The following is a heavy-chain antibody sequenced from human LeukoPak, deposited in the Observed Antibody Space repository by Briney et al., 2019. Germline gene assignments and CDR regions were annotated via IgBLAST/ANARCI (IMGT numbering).Heavy chain of an antibody. CDR2: IYYSGST. J-gene: IGHJ4*02. V-gene: IGHV4-59*01. Sequence: SETLSLTCTVSGGSISSYYWSWIRQPPGKGLEGIGYIYYSGSTHYNPPLKSRVTISVDPSKNQFSLKLRSVTAADTAVYYCAREQGIYYYDSSGFDYWGQGTLVTVSS. D-gene: IGHD3-22*01. CDR1: GGSISSYY. CDR3: AREQGIYYYDSSGFDY.